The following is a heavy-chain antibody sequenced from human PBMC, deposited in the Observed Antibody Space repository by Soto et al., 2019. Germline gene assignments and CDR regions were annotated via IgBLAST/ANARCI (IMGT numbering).Heavy chain of an antibody. J-gene: IGHJ4*02. D-gene: IGHD3-16*02. CDR1: GYTFSSYA. CDR2: IIPIFGTA. V-gene: IGHV1-69*06. CDR3: AREFPDYVWGSYRPFDY. Sequence: SVKVSCKASGYTFSSYAISWVRQAPGQGLEWMGGIIPIFGTANYAQKFQGRVTITADKSTSTAYMELSSLRSEDTAVYYRAREFPDYVWGSYRPFDYWGQGTLVTVSS.